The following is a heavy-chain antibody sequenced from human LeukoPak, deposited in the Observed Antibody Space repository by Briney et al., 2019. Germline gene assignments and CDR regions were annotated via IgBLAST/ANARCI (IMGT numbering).Heavy chain of an antibody. V-gene: IGHV3-64D*06. Sequence: GGSLRLSCSASGFTFSSYAMHWVRQAQGKGLEYVSAISSNGGSTYYADSVKGRFTISRDNSKNTLYLQMSSLRAEDTAVYYCVKGYCSSTSCSYYYYYGMDVWGKGTTVTVSS. J-gene: IGHJ6*04. CDR2: ISSNGGST. CDR1: GFTFSSYA. D-gene: IGHD2-2*01. CDR3: VKGYCSSTSCSYYYYYGMDV.